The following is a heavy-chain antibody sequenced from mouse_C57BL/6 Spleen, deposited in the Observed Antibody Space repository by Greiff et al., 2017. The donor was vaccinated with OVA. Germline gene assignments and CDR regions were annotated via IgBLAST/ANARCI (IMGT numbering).Heavy chain of an antibody. CDR2: IWSDGST. J-gene: IGHJ4*01. D-gene: IGHD2-3*01. CDR1: GFSLTSYG. V-gene: IGHV2-6-1*01. CDR3: ARQGWLLREDYAMDY. Sequence: QVQLKESGPGLVAPSQSLSITCTVSGFSLTSYGVHWVRQPPGTGLEWLVVIWSDGSTTYNSALKSRLSISKDNSKSQVFLKMNSLQTDDTAMYYCARQGWLLREDYAMDYWGQGTSVTVSS.